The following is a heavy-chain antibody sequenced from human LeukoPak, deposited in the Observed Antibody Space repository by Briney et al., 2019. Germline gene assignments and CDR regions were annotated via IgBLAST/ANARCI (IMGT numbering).Heavy chain of an antibody. CDR3: AKAGNWGGYYYYLDV. CDR2: IYYSGST. Sequence: SETLSLTCTVSGGSISGYYWSWIRQSPGNGLEWIGYIYYSGSTNYNPSLKSRVTISLDTSKNQFSLKLSSVTAADTAVYYCAKAGNWGGYYYYLDVWGKGATVTVSS. CDR1: GGSISGYY. J-gene: IGHJ6*03. V-gene: IGHV4-59*01. D-gene: IGHD7-27*01.